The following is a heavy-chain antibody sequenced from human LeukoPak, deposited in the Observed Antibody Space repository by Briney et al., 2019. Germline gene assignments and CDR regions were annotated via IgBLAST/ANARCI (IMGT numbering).Heavy chain of an antibody. D-gene: IGHD2-2*01. CDR3: AKVLRYCSSTSCYPDYIDY. J-gene: IGHJ4*02. V-gene: IGHV3-23*01. CDR1: GFTFSSYA. CDR2: ISGSGGST. Sequence: GGSLRLSCAASGFTFSSYAMSWVRQAPGKGLEWVSAISGSGGSTYYADSVKGRFTISRGNSKNTLYLQMNSLRAEDTAVYYCAKVLRYCSSTSCYPDYIDYWGQGTLVTVSS.